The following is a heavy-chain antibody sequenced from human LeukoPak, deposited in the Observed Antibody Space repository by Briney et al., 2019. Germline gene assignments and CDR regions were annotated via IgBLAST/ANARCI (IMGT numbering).Heavy chain of an antibody. J-gene: IGHJ6*02. V-gene: IGHV4-39*01. CDR3: ARHVPTGYYYYGMDV. CDR2: IYYSGST. Sequence: SETLSLTCTVSAGSISISSYYWGWIRQPPGKGLEGIGSIYYSGSTYYNPSLKSRVTISVDTSKNQFSLKLSSVTAADTAVYYCARHVPTGYYYYGMDVWGQGTTVTVSS. D-gene: IGHD1-14*01. CDR1: AGSISISSYY.